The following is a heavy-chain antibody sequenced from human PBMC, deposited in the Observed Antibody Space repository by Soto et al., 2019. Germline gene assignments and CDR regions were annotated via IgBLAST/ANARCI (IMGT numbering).Heavy chain of an antibody. CDR3: TILSSSSSLSETSYGMDV. CDR2: IRSKANSYAT. V-gene: IGHV3-73*01. J-gene: IGHJ6*02. Sequence: GGSLRLSCAASGFTFSGSAMHWVRQASGKGLEWVGRIRSKANSYATAYAASVKGRFTISRDDSKNTAYLQMNSLKTEDTAVYYCTILSSSSSLSETSYGMDVWGQGTTVTVSS. D-gene: IGHD6-6*01. CDR1: GFTFSGSA.